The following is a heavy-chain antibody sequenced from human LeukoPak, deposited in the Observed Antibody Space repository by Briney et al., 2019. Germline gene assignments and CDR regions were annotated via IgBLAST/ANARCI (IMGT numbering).Heavy chain of an antibody. Sequence: SQTLSLTCTVSGGSISSGDYYWSWIRQPPGKGLEWIGYIYYSGSTYYNPSLKSRVTISVDTSKNQFSLKLSSVTAADTAVYYCARVCITMIVVVTESAFDIWGQGTMVTVSS. CDR3: ARVCITMIVVVTESAFDI. CDR1: GGSISSGDYY. D-gene: IGHD3-22*01. J-gene: IGHJ3*02. CDR2: IYYSGST. V-gene: IGHV4-30-4*01.